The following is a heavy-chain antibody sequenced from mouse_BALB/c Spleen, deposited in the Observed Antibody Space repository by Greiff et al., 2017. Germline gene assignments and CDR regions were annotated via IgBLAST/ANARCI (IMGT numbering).Heavy chain of an antibody. CDR2: IWGDGST. J-gene: IGHJ4*01. D-gene: IGHD2-2*01. Sequence: VKLVESGPGLVAPSQSLSITCTVSGFSLTGYGVNWVRQPPGKGLEWLGMIWGDGSTDYNSALKSRLSISKDNSKSQVFLKMNSLQTDDTARYYCARYGYDGGDAMDYWGQGTSVTVSS. CDR3: ARYGYDGGDAMDY. V-gene: IGHV2-6-7*01. CDR1: GFSLTGYG.